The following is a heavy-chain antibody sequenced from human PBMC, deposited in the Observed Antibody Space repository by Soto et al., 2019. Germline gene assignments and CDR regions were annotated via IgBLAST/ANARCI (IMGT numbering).Heavy chain of an antibody. Sequence: TGGSLRLSCAASGFTFSSYGMHWVRQAPGKGLEWVAVISYDGSNKYYADSVKGRFTISRDNSKNTLYLQMNSLRAEDTAVYYCAKDREVRGVVPYYYYMDVWGKGTTVTVSS. CDR2: ISYDGSNK. J-gene: IGHJ6*03. V-gene: IGHV3-30*18. CDR3: AKDREVRGVVPYYYYMDV. CDR1: GFTFSSYG. D-gene: IGHD3-10*01.